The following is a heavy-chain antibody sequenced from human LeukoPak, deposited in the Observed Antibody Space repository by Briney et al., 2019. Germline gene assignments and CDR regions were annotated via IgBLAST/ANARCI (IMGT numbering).Heavy chain of an antibody. J-gene: IGHJ3*02. V-gene: IGHV4-34*01. CDR3: ARGPAGDGAFDI. CDR2: INHSGST. D-gene: IGHD6-19*01. CDR1: GGSFSGCY. Sequence: SETLSLTCAVYGGSFSGCYWSWIRQPPGKGLEWIGEINHSGSTNYNPSLKSRVTISVDTSKNQFSLKLSSVTAADTAVYYCARGPAGDGAFDIWGQGTMVTVSS.